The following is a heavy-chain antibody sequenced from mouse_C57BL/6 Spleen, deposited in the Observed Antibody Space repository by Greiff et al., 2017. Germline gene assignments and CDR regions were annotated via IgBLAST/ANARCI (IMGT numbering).Heavy chain of an antibody. Sequence: VKLMESGAELVRPGASVTLSCKASGYTFTDYEMHWVKQTPVHGLEWIGAIDPETGGTAYNQKFKGKAILTADKSSSTAYMELRSLTSEDSAVYYCTGDYSNYVRYLDVWGTGTTVTVSS. CDR3: TGDYSNYVRYLDV. V-gene: IGHV1-15*01. CDR2: IDPETGGT. J-gene: IGHJ1*03. D-gene: IGHD2-5*01. CDR1: GYTFTDYE.